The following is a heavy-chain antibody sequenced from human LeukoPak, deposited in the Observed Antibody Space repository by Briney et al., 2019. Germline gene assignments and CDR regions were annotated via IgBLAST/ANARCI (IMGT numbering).Heavy chain of an antibody. Sequence: SETLSLTCTVSDGSINGYYWSWIRQPPGKGLDWIGYMYSGGTTNYSPSLKSRVTISEDMSKNQFSLKLTSVTAADTAVYYCARHSGHSSTNDAFDIWGQGTMVIVSS. D-gene: IGHD6-13*01. J-gene: IGHJ3*02. V-gene: IGHV4-59*01. CDR2: MYSGGTT. CDR3: ARHSGHSSTNDAFDI. CDR1: DGSINGYY.